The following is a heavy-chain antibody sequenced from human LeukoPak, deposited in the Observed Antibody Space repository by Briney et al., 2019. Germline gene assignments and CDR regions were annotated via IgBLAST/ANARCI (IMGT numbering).Heavy chain of an antibody. D-gene: IGHD5-12*01. Sequence: SHTLSITCAVSGGSISSSNWWSWLRQPPGTGLEHIGEIYQSVSTNYNPSLKSRVTISIDKSKNQFSLKLNPVTAADTAVSYCARAGAYVALDIWGQGTLVTVSS. CDR1: GGSISSSNW. CDR3: ARAGAYVALDI. V-gene: IGHV4-4*02. CDR2: IYQSVST. J-gene: IGHJ3*02.